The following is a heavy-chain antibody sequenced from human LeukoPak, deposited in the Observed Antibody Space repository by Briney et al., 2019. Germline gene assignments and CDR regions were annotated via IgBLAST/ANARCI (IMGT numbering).Heavy chain of an antibody. CDR3: AREGNYGDFDY. Sequence: PGGSLRLSCAASGFTVSSNYMSWVRQAPGKGLEWVSVIYSGGSTYYADSVKGRFTISRDNAKNSLYLQMNSLRAEDTAVYYCAREGNYGDFDYWGQGTLVTVSS. D-gene: IGHD4-17*01. CDR1: GFTVSSNY. CDR2: IYSGGST. J-gene: IGHJ4*02. V-gene: IGHV3-53*01.